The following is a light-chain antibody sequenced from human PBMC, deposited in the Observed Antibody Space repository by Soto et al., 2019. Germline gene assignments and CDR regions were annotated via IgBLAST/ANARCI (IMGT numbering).Light chain of an antibody. CDR2: GAS. Sequence: DIQMTQSPSTLSASVGDRVTITCRASQNIDRWLAWYQQKPGKAPNLLIYGASNLESGVPSRFSGSGSGKEFTLTISSLRPDDFATYYCQQYNSYPWTFGQGTKVEIK. V-gene: IGKV1-5*03. J-gene: IGKJ1*01. CDR3: QQYNSYPWT. CDR1: QNIDRW.